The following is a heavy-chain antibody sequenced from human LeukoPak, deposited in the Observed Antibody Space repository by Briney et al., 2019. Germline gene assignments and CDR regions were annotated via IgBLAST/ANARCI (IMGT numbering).Heavy chain of an antibody. D-gene: IGHD5/OR15-5a*01. Sequence: SETLSLTCTVSSDSISSYYWTWIRQPPGKGLEWIGYIYYSGRSNYNPSLKSRVTISVDTSKKQFSLKLRSVTAADTAVYYCAREVYEAVVFDYWGQGTLVTVSS. V-gene: IGHV4-59*01. J-gene: IGHJ4*02. CDR2: IYYSGRS. CDR3: AREVYEAVVFDY. CDR1: SDSISSYY.